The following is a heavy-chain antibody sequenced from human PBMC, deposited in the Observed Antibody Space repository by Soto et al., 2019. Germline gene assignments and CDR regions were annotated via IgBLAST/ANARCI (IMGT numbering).Heavy chain of an antibody. Sequence: PSETLSLTCTVSGGSISSSSYYWGWIRQPPGKGLEWIGSIYYSGSTYYNPSLKSRVTISVDTSKNQFSLKLSSVTAADTAVYYCATGSSLRYFDWLLYRASLIFDYWGQGTLVTVSS. D-gene: IGHD3-9*01. CDR3: ATGSSLRYFDWLLYRASLIFDY. CDR2: IYYSGST. V-gene: IGHV4-39*01. CDR1: GGSISSSSYY. J-gene: IGHJ4*02.